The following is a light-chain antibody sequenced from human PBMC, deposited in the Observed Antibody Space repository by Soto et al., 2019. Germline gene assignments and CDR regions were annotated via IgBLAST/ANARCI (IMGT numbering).Light chain of an antibody. J-gene: IGKJ1*01. CDR1: QSIVRW. CDR3: QQYNSYSRT. V-gene: IGKV1-5*01. Sequence: DIQMTQSPSTLSASVGDRVTITCRASQSIVRWLAWYQQKPGKAPKLLIYDASSLVSGVPSRFSGSGSGTEFTLTISSLQPDDFATYYCQQYNSYSRTFGQGTKVEIK. CDR2: DAS.